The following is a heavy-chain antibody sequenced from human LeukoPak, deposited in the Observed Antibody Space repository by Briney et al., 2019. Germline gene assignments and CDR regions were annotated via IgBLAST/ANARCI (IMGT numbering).Heavy chain of an antibody. J-gene: IGHJ4*02. CDR2: IRYDGSNK. CDR1: GFTFSSYG. Sequence: PGGSLRLSCAASGFTFSSYGMHWVRQAPGKGLEWVAFIRYDGSNKYYADSVKDRFTISRDNAKNSLFLQMNSLRAEDTAVYYCARDFPRAIYCNNTICSPGFDYWGQGTLVTVSS. D-gene: IGHD2-2*01. CDR3: ARDFPRAIYCNNTICSPGFDY. V-gene: IGHV3-30*02.